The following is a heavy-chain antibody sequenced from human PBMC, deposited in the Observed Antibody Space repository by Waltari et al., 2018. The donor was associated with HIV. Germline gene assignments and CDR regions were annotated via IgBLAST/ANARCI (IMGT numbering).Heavy chain of an antibody. CDR3: ARGPPSGWSWFDP. D-gene: IGHD6-19*01. CDR1: GFRFTAYN. Sequence: EVILVESGGGLVRPGGSLRLSCAAPGFRFTAYNMNWVRQGPGKGLEWVSAIGSRQNFIQYADSVKGRFTVSRDNARNSLYLQMNSLTAEDTAVYYCARGPPSGWSWFDPWGQGTLVTVSS. J-gene: IGHJ5*02. CDR2: IGSRQNFI. V-gene: IGHV3-21*01.